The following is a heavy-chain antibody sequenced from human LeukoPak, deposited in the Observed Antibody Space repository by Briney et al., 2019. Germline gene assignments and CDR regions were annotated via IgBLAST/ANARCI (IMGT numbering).Heavy chain of an antibody. Sequence: GGPLRLSCAASGLTVSSSHMTWIRQAPRKGLGWVSIIKSGSNTDYADSVKGRFAISRDNSKNTVYLQMNSLRIEDTAVYYCVNLPGGGQWGQGTLVTVSS. CDR3: VNLPGGGQ. CDR1: GLTVSSSH. V-gene: IGHV3-66*02. CDR2: IKSGSNT. D-gene: IGHD7-27*01. J-gene: IGHJ4*02.